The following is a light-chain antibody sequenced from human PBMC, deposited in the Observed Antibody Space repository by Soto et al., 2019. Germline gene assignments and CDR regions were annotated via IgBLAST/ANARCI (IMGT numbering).Light chain of an antibody. J-gene: IGLJ3*02. Sequence: QAVVTQEPSFSVSPGGTVTFTCGLSSGSVSTSYYPSWYQQTPGQPPRTLIHRTNTRSSGVPDRFSGSILGNKAALTITGAQADDESDYYCVLYMGSGIWVFGGGTKVTVL. V-gene: IGLV8-61*01. CDR1: SGSVSTSYY. CDR3: VLYMGSGIWV. CDR2: RTN.